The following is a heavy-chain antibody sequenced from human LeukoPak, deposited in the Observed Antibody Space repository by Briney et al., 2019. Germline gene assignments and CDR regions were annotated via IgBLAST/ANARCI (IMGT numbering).Heavy chain of an antibody. J-gene: IGHJ3*02. Sequence: SLRLSCAATGFTFDDYAMHWVRQAPGKGLEWVSGISWNSGSIGYANSVKGRFTISRDNAKNSLYLQMNSLRAEDTALYYCAKDIDSSWYSAFDIWGQGTMVTVSS. CDR3: AKDIDSSWYSAFDI. V-gene: IGHV3-9*01. D-gene: IGHD6-13*01. CDR2: ISWNSGSI. CDR1: GFTFDDYA.